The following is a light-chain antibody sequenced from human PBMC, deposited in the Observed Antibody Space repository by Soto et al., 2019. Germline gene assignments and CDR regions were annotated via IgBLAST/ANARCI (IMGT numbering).Light chain of an antibody. CDR3: QQYNNWPHT. V-gene: IGKV3-15*01. CDR1: QSVTSN. J-gene: IGKJ5*01. Sequence: EIVMTQSPATLSVSPGERATLSCRASQSVTSNLAWYQQKPGQTPRLLIYGASTRATGLPVRFSGSGSGTEFTITISSLQSEDFAVYYCQQYNNWPHTFGQGTRLEIK. CDR2: GAS.